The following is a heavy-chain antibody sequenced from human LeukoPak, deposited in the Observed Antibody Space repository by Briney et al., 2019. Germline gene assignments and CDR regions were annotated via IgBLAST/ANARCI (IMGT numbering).Heavy chain of an antibody. CDR2: IKQDGSEK. V-gene: IGHV3-7*01. D-gene: IGHD6-13*01. CDR1: GFTFSSYS. CDR3: ARAIAVAGNPLD. Sequence: GGSLRLSCAASGFTFSSYSMNWVRQAPGKGLEWVANIKQDGSEKYYVDSVKGRFTISRDNAKNSLYLQMNSLRAEDTAVYYCARAIAVAGNPLDWGQGTLVTVSS. J-gene: IGHJ4*02.